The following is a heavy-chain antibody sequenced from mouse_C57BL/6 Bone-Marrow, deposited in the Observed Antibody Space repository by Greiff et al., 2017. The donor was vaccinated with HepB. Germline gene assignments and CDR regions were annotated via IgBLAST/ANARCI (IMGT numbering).Heavy chain of an antibody. CDR2: IYPGDGDT. V-gene: IGHV1-80*01. CDR1: GYAFSSYW. J-gene: IGHJ3*01. Sequence: QVQLKESGAELVKPGASVKISCKASGYAFSSYWMNWVKQRPGKGLEWIGQIYPGDGDTNYNGKFKGKATLTADKSSSTAYMQLSSLTSEDSAVYFCARNYGNYVFWFAYWGQGTLVTVSA. CDR3: ARNYGNYVFWFAY. D-gene: IGHD2-1*01.